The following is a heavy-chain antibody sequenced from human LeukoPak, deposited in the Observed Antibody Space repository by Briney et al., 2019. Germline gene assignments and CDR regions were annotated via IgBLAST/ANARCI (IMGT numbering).Heavy chain of an antibody. CDR1: GGSITTSSYY. V-gene: IGHV4-39*07. J-gene: IGHJ6*02. CDR3: ARDTYSSGWYGGSGYYYGMDV. Sequence: SETLSLTCTVSGGSITTSSYYWGWIRQPPGKGLEWIGIIYYSGSTYYNPSLKGRVTISVDTSKNQFSLKLSSVTAADTAVYYCARDTYSSGWYGGSGYYYGMDVWGQGTTVTVSS. CDR2: IYYSGST. D-gene: IGHD6-19*01.